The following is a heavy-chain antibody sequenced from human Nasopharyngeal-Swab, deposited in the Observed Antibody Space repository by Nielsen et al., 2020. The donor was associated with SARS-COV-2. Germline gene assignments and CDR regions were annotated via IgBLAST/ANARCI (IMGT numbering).Heavy chain of an antibody. CDR1: GGTFSSYA. CDR3: ARERRITIFGVVIIGWFDP. V-gene: IGHV1-69*13. Sequence: SVKVSCKASGGTFSSYAISWVRQAPGQGLEWMGGIIPTFGTANYAQKFQGRVTITADESTSTAYMELSSLRSEDTAVYYCARERRITIFGVVIIGWFDPWGQGTLVTVSS. D-gene: IGHD3-3*01. CDR2: IIPTFGTA. J-gene: IGHJ5*02.